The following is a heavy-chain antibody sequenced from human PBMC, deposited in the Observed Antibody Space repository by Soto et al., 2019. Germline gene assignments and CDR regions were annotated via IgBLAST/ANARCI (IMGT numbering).Heavy chain of an antibody. CDR3: ARLNGYCISTNCHGYYGMDV. CDR2: IYSSENT. D-gene: IGHD2-2*03. CDR1: GGSVGTNSYS. J-gene: IGHJ6*02. V-gene: IGHV4-39*01. Sequence: SETLSLTCTVSGGSVGTNSYSWGWIRQSPGKGLEWIGTIYSSENTYYNPSLLSRVTISVDTSKNEFSLRLSSVTAADTAVYYCARLNGYCISTNCHGYYGMDVWGQGTTVT.